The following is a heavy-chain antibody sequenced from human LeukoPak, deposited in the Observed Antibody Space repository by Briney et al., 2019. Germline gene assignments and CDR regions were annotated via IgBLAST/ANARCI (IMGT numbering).Heavy chain of an antibody. CDR1: GYSISSGYY. CDR3: AREAITAVGNHFDY. D-gene: IGHD6-13*01. CDR2: IWHSGTT. Sequence: SETLSLTCTVSGYSISSGYYWGWIRQPPGKGLEWIGSIWHSGTTYYDPSLKSRVTISVDTSKNHFSLELNSVTAADTAVYYCAREAITAVGNHFDYWGQGTLVTVSS. J-gene: IGHJ4*02. V-gene: IGHV4-38-2*02.